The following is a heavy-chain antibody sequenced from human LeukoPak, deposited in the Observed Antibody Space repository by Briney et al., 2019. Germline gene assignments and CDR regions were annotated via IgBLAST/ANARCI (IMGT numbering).Heavy chain of an antibody. CDR2: ISTSGSAM. CDR3: ASSGSYRFDY. D-gene: IGHD1-26*01. Sequence: GGSLRLSCAASGFTFSRYTMNWVRQAPGKGLEWVSHISTSGSAMYYADSVKGRFTISRDNAKDSLYLQMNSLRDEDTAVHYCASSGSYRFDYWGQGTLVTVSS. J-gene: IGHJ4*02. V-gene: IGHV3-48*02. CDR1: GFTFSRYT.